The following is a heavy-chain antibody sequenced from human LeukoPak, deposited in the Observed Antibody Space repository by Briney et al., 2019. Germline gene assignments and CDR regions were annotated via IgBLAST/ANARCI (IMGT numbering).Heavy chain of an antibody. CDR2: IKSKTDGGTT. D-gene: IGHD2-21*02. J-gene: IGHJ4*02. CDR3: TTDIEVVTGTLEGFDY. V-gene: IGHV3-15*01. Sequence: GGSLRLSCAASGFTFSNAWMSWVRQAPGKGLEWVGRIKSKTDGGTTDYAAPVKGRFTISRDDSKNTLYLQMNSLKTEDTAVYYCTTDIEVVTGTLEGFDYWGQGTPVTVSS. CDR1: GFTFSNAW.